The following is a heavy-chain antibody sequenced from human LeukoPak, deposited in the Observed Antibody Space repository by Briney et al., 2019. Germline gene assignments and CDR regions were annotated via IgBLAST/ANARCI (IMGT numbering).Heavy chain of an antibody. CDR1: GFTVSSNY. J-gene: IGHJ4*02. CDR2: IYGGGYT. CDR3: AREAPGYSSGWYYFDY. D-gene: IGHD6-19*01. V-gene: IGHV3-53*01. Sequence: GGSLRLSCAVSGFTVSSNYMIWVRQAPGKGLEWVSVIYGGGYTYYADSVKGRFTISRDNSKNTLYLQMNSLRAEDTAVYYCAREAPGYSSGWYYFDYWGQGTLVTVSS.